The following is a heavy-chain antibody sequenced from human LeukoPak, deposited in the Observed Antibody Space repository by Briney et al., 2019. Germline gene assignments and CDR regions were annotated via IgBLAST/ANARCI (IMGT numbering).Heavy chain of an antibody. D-gene: IGHD3-10*01. J-gene: IGHJ4*02. CDR1: GFTFSDHY. CDR3: ARDFARGFTIDY. Sequence: GGSLRLSCAASGFTFSDHYMIWLRQPPGKGLQWVSYISSSSNIIYYADSVKGRFTISRDNAKNSLFLQMNSLRAEDTAVYYCARDFARGFTIDYWGQGTLVTVSS. CDR2: ISSSSNII. V-gene: IGHV3-11*04.